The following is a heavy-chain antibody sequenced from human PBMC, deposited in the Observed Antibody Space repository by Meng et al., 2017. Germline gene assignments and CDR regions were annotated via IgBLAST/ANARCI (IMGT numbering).Heavy chain of an antibody. V-gene: IGHV1-18*01. CDR2: INTYNGKT. CDR3: ATRGNPYLNC. J-gene: IGHJ4*02. CDR1: AYTLSRDG. Sequence: QGQLVLMGAEVKKPGASVKVSSDASAYTLSRDGFSWVRQAPGQGLEWLGWINTYNGKTDYAHKFQDRVTLTTDTFTNTAYMELRSLRSDDTAVYYCATRGNPYLNCWGQGTLVTVSS.